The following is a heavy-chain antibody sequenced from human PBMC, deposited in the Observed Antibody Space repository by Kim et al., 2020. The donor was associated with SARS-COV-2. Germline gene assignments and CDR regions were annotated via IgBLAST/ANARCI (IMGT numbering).Heavy chain of an antibody. CDR2: IYYSGST. V-gene: IGHV4-39*01. CDR3: ARSDIVVVVAYY. CDR1: GGSISSSSYY. Sequence: SETLSLTCTVSGGSISSSSYYWGWIRQPPGKGLEWIGSIYYSGSTYYNPSHRSRVTISVDTSKNKFSLKLSSVTAADTAVYYCARSDIVVVVAYYWGQGTLVTVSS. D-gene: IGHD2-15*01. J-gene: IGHJ4*02.